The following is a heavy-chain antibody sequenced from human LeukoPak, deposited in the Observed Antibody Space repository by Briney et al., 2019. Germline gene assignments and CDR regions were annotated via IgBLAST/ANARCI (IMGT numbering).Heavy chain of an antibody. CDR1: GFTFSSYW. CDR2: IKQDGSER. Sequence: GGSLRLSCAASGFTFSSYWMSWVRQAPGKGLEWVANIKQDGSERYYVDSVKGRFTISRDNAKNSLYLQMNSLRAEDTAVYYCAREMDYDILTGGLYYYYYMDVWGKGTTVTVSS. J-gene: IGHJ6*03. CDR3: AREMDYDILTGGLYYYYYMDV. D-gene: IGHD3-9*01. V-gene: IGHV3-7*01.